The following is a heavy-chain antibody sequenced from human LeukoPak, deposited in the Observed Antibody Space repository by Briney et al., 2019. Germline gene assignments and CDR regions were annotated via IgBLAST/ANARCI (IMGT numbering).Heavy chain of an antibody. CDR1: GFTFRTYS. D-gene: IGHD5-18*01. Sequence: GGSLRLSCAASGFTFRTYSMNWVRQAPGKGLEWIASVSKSSSYIYYAASVKGRFTISRDNSRNTVYLQINSLRAEDTAVYYCGKTTVGYSSGQKPAWPVDYWGQGTLVTVSS. J-gene: IGHJ4*02. CDR3: GKTTVGYSSGQKPAWPVDY. V-gene: IGHV3-21*04. CDR2: VSKSSSYI.